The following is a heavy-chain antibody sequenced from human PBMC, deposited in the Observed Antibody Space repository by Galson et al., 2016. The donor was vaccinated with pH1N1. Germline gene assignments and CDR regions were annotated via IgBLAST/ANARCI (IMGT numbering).Heavy chain of an antibody. CDR1: GYTLSRYY. Sequence: SVKVSCKASGYTLSRYYMHWLRQAPGQGLEWMGINDPSSGSTTYAQKFQGRVTMTHDTATNTVYMELSSLRSDDPAVYYCARRYYFDYWGQGTLVAVSS. J-gene: IGHJ4*02. CDR2: NDPSSGST. CDR3: ARRYYFDY. V-gene: IGHV1-46*03.